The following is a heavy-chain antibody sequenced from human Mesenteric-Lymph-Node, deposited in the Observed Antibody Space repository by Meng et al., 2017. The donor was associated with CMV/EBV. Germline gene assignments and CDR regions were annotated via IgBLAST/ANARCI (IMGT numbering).Heavy chain of an antibody. V-gene: IGHV1-18*01. Sequence: ASVKVSCKASGYSFSNFGVTWVRLAPGRGLEWMGWISAYNGNTNYPQKLQGRVTMTTDTSTSTAYMELRSLRSDDTAVYYCARGRSGGRPPFDYWGQGTLVTVSS. CDR2: ISAYNGNT. CDR3: ARGRSGGRPPFDY. D-gene: IGHD2-15*01. J-gene: IGHJ4*02. CDR1: GYSFSNFG.